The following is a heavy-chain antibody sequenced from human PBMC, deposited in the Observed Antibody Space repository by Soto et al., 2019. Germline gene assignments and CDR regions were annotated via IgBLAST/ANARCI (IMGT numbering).Heavy chain of an antibody. Sequence: EVQLLESGGGLVQPGGSLRLSCAASGFTFSSYAMSWVRQAPGKGLEWVSAISGSGGSTYYADSVKGRFTISRDNSKKALYLQMKSLRAEDTAVYYCANRLVRSFDYWGQGALVTVSS. D-gene: IGHD2-8*01. CDR3: ANRLVRSFDY. J-gene: IGHJ4*02. V-gene: IGHV3-23*01. CDR1: GFTFSSYA. CDR2: ISGSGGST.